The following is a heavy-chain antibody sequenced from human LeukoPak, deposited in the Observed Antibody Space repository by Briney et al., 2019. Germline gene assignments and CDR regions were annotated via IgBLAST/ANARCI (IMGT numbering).Heavy chain of an antibody. Sequence: SETLSLTCTVSGGSISSGSYYWSWIRQPAGKGLEWIGRIYTSGSTNHNPSLKSRVTISVDTSKNQFSLKLSSVTAADTAVYYCARDLYYYGSETLFDYWGQGTLVTVSS. V-gene: IGHV4-61*02. CDR3: ARDLYYYGSETLFDY. CDR2: IYTSGST. J-gene: IGHJ4*02. D-gene: IGHD3-10*01. CDR1: GGSISSGSYY.